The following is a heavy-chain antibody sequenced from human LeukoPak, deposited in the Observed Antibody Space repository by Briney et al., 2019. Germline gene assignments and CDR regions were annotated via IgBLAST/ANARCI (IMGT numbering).Heavy chain of an antibody. J-gene: IGHJ6*03. V-gene: IGHV4-59*11. CDR2: IYDSESA. CDR1: GVSINGHY. CDR3: ARVLQNYYHLDV. Sequence: SENLSLTCTVSGVSINGHYWSWIRQPPGKGLEWIGFIYDSESANYKSSLESRVTMTVDTSKNQFSLKLNSVTAADTAVYYCARVLQNYYHLDVWGEGTTVTVSS. D-gene: IGHD3-3*01.